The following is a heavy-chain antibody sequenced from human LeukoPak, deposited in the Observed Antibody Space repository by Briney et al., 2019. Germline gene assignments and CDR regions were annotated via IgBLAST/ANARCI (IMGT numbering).Heavy chain of an antibody. Sequence: SETLSLTCTVSGGSISSSSYYWGWIRQPPGKGLEWIVSIYYSVSTYYNPSLKSRVTISVDTSKNQFSLKLSSVTAADTAVYYCARSTDCGGDCYPDYWGQGTLVTVSS. CDR2: IYYSVST. CDR1: GGSISSSSYY. V-gene: IGHV4-39*01. D-gene: IGHD2-21*02. CDR3: ARSTDCGGDCYPDY. J-gene: IGHJ4*02.